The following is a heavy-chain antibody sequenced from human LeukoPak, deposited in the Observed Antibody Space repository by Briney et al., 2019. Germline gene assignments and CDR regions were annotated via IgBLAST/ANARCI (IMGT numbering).Heavy chain of an antibody. CDR3: ARNQQLGGHSYYYYGMDV. CDR2: ISGGGVTT. D-gene: IGHD3-16*01. CDR1: EFTSIAYA. J-gene: IGHJ6*02. V-gene: IGHV3-23*01. Sequence: PGGSLRLSCVGSEFTSIAYALTWARQAPGKGLEWVSGISGGGVTTYYADSVKGRFTISIDNSKNTLYLQMNSLRADDTAIYYCARNQQLGGHSYYYYGMDVWGQGTTVTVSS.